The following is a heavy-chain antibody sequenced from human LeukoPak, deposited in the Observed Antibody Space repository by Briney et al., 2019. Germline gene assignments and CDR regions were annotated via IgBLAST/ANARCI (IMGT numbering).Heavy chain of an antibody. V-gene: IGHV3-7*01. CDR1: GFTFSSYW. CDR2: IKQDGTEK. J-gene: IGHJ4*02. D-gene: IGHD1-26*01. Sequence: GGALRLSCAASGFTFSSYWMGWVRQPPGKGVEWVANIKQDGTEKYYVDSVKGRFTIARDNAKNSLYLQMNSLRAEDTAVYYCARRIMGAVDYWGQGTLVTVSS. CDR3: ARRIMGAVDY.